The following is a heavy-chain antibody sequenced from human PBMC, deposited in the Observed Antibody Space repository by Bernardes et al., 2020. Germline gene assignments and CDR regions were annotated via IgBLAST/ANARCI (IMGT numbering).Heavy chain of an antibody. J-gene: IGHJ4*02. Sequence: SETLSLTCAVYGGSFSGYYWSWIRQPPGKGLEWIGEINHSGSTNYNPSLKSRVTISVDTSKNQFSLKLSSVTAADTAVYYCARVALMTTPGFVDYWGQGTLVTVSS. D-gene: IGHD3-16*01. CDR2: INHSGST. CDR3: ARVALMTTPGFVDY. CDR1: GGSFSGYY. V-gene: IGHV4-34*01.